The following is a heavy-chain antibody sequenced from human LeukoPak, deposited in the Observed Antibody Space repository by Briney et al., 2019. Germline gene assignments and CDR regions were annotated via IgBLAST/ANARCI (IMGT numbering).Heavy chain of an antibody. CDR3: AAGYSGYNWDWFDP. Sequence: SQTLLLTCAISGDSVSSNSATWNWIRQSPSRGLEWLGRTYYRSKWYNDYAVSVKSRITINPDTSKNQFSLQLNSVTAADTAVYYCAAGYSGYNWDWFDPWGQGTLVTVSS. J-gene: IGHJ5*02. CDR1: GDSVSSNSAT. V-gene: IGHV6-1*01. CDR2: TYYRSKWYN. D-gene: IGHD5-12*01.